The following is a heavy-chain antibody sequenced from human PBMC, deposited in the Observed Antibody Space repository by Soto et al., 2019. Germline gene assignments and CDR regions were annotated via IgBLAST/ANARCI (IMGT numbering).Heavy chain of an antibody. Sequence: GASVKVSCKASGYTFTGYYMHWVRQAPGQGLEWMGWINPNSGGTNYAQKFQGRVTMTRDTSISTAYMELSRLRSDDTAVYYCARVAAADALGASYYGMDVWGQGTTVTVSS. CDR3: ARVAAADALGASYYGMDV. CDR2: INPNSGGT. J-gene: IGHJ6*02. D-gene: IGHD6-13*01. V-gene: IGHV1-2*02. CDR1: GYTFTGYY.